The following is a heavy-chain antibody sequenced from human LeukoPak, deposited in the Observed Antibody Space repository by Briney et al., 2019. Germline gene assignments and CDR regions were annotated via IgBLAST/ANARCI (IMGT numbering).Heavy chain of an antibody. CDR2: ISSSGSTI. V-gene: IGHV3-11*04. D-gene: IGHD3-10*01. CDR3: AREWFPEAFNV. CDR1: GFTFSDYY. Sequence: SWGSLRLSCAASGFTFSDYYMSWIRQAPGKGLEWVSYISSSGSTIYYADSVKGRFTISRDNAKNSLYLQMKSLRSEDTAVYYCAREWFPEAFNVCGQATMVTVSS. J-gene: IGHJ3*01.